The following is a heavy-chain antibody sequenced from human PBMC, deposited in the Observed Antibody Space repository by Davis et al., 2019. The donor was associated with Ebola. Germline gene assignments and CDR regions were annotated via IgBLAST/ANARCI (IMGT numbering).Heavy chain of an antibody. CDR1: GLTFSTYG. CDR3: AKDLNENNDWINGAFDI. D-gene: IGHD3-9*01. J-gene: IGHJ3*02. Sequence: PGGSLRLSCEASGLTFSTYGMNWVRQAPGKGLEWVSAVSASGSSTYYADFVKGRFTISRDNSKNTVYLQMNSLRADDTAVYYCAKDLNENNDWINGAFDIWGPGTVVTVSS. CDR2: VSASGSST. V-gene: IGHV3-23*01.